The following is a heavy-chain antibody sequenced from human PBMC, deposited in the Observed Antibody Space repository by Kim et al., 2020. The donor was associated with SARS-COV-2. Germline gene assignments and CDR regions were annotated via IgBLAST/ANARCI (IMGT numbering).Heavy chain of an antibody. CDR1: GFTFSSYW. CDR2: IMQDGSRK. Sequence: GGSLRLSCAASGFTFSSYWMSWVLQAPGKGLEWVANIMQDGSRKEYVDSVRGRFTISRDNAKNSVYLQMNSLRAEDTAVYYCAREGEGGFDFWGQGTLVTVSS. J-gene: IGHJ4*02. D-gene: IGHD3-16*01. CDR3: AREGEGGFDF. V-gene: IGHV3-7*01.